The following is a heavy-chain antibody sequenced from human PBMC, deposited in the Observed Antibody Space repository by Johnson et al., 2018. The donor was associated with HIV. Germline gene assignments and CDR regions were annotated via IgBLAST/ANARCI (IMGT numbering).Heavy chain of an antibody. Sequence: VQLVESGGGLVQPGRSLRLSCAASGFTFDDYAMHWVRQAPGKGLEWVSGIYSGGSTYYADSVKGRFTISRDNSKNTLYLQMNSLRAEDTAVYYCASYDILTGYYAFDIWGQGTMVTVSS. CDR1: GFTFDDYA. D-gene: IGHD3-9*01. V-gene: IGHV3-66*02. CDR3: ASYDILTGYYAFDI. CDR2: IYSGGST. J-gene: IGHJ3*02.